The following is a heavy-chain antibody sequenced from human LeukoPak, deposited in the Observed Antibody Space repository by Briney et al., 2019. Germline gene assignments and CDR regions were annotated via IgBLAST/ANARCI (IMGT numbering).Heavy chain of an antibody. CDR3: AKDWGGDLLPDY. Sequence: GGSLRLSCAASEFTFSSYGMHWVRQAPGKGLEWVALISYDGSNKYYADSVKGRFTISRDNSKSTLYLHMNSLRTEDTAVYFCAKDWGGDLLPDYWGQGTLVTVSS. D-gene: IGHD2-15*01. V-gene: IGHV3-30*18. J-gene: IGHJ4*02. CDR2: ISYDGSNK. CDR1: EFTFSSYG.